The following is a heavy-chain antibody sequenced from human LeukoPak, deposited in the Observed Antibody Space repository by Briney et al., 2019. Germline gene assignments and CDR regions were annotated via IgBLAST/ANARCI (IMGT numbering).Heavy chain of an antibody. Sequence: SETLSLTCTVSGGSISSYYWSWIRQPPGKGLEWIGYIYYSGSTNYNPSLKSRVTISVDTSKNQFSLKLSSVTAADTAVYYCARGRLGPDSSGYYEGAASDYWGQGTLVTVSS. V-gene: IGHV4-59*12. CDR2: IYYSGST. D-gene: IGHD3-22*01. J-gene: IGHJ4*02. CDR1: GGSISSYY. CDR3: ARGRLGPDSSGYYEGAASDY.